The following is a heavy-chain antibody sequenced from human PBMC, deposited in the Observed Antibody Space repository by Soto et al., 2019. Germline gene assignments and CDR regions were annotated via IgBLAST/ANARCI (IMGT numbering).Heavy chain of an antibody. D-gene: IGHD1-1*01. CDR1: GCTFSSYT. CDR3: AIHPRLGHLQLFDY. J-gene: IGHJ4*02. CDR2: IIPILGIP. Sequence: VKVSCKASGCTFSSYTISWVRQALGQGLEGMGRIIPILGIPNYAQKFQGRVTITADKSTSTAYMELSSLRSEDTAVYYCAIHPRLGHLQLFDYWGQGTLVTVSS. V-gene: IGHV1-69*02.